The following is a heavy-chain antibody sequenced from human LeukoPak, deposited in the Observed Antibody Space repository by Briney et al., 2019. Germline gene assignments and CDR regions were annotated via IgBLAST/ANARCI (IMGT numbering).Heavy chain of an antibody. CDR2: IYHSGST. Sequence: NPSGTLSLTCAVSGGSISSSNWWSWVRQPPGKGLEWIGEIYHSGSTNYNPSLKSRVTISVDKSKNQFSLKLSSVTAADTAVYYCARKVDDYVWGSYRYTDNWFDPWGQGTLVTVSS. CDR3: ARKVDDYVWGSYRYTDNWFDP. D-gene: IGHD3-16*02. V-gene: IGHV4-4*02. CDR1: GGSISSSNW. J-gene: IGHJ5*02.